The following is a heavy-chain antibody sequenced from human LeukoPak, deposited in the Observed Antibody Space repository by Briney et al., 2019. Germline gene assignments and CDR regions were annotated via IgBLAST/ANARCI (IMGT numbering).Heavy chain of an antibody. D-gene: IGHD6-6*01. CDR2: IYHSGST. CDR3: ARDKAVAARPD. Sequence: LRLSCAASGFTFSDYYMSWIRQPPGKGLEWIGYIYHSGSTYYNPSLKSRVTISVDRSKNQFSLKLSSVTAADTAVYYCARDKAVAARPDWGQGTLVTVSS. J-gene: IGHJ4*02. V-gene: IGHV4-30-2*01. CDR1: GFTFSDYY.